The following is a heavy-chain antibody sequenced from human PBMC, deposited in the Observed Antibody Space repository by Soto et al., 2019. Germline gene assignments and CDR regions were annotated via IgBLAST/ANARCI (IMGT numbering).Heavy chain of an antibody. D-gene: IGHD3-3*01. CDR3: ARDLWSGYYTGYYYGMDV. CDR1: GFTFSSYD. Sequence: PGGSLRLSCAASGFTFSSYDMHWVRQATGKGLEWVSAIGTAGDTYYPGSVKGRFTISRENAKNSLYLQMNSLRAGDTAVYYCARDLWSGYYTGYYYGMDVWGQGTTVTVSS. V-gene: IGHV3-13*01. J-gene: IGHJ6*02. CDR2: IGTAGDT.